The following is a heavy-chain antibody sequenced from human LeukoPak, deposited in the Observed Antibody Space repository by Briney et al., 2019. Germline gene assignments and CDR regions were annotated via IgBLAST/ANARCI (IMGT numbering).Heavy chain of an antibody. CDR3: ARATKKGTGYSSGWSIYYYYGMDV. D-gene: IGHD6-19*01. J-gene: IGHJ6*02. CDR2: IYSGGST. V-gene: IGHV3-53*01. CDR1: GFTVSSNY. Sequence: GGSLRLSCAASGFTVSSNYMSWVRQAPGKGLEWVSVIYSGGSTYYADSVKGRFTISRDNSKNTLYLQMNSLRAEDTAVYYCARATKKGTGYSSGWSIYYYYGMDVWGQGTTVTVSS.